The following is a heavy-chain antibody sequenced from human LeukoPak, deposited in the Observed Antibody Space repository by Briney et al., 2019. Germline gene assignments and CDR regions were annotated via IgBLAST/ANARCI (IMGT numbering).Heavy chain of an antibody. D-gene: IGHD2-21*01. CDR3: APYGGDWNFDS. CDR1: GVSIPISTYY. CDR2: ITYRRGA. Sequence: KTSETLSLTCTVSGVSIPISTYYWGWVRQPPGKGLQWLGEITYRRGADYNPSLKSRLTISIDVPQRQISLQLRSVTAADTAVYYCAPYGGDWNFDSWGQGTLVTVSS. J-gene: IGHJ4*02. V-gene: IGHV4-39*01.